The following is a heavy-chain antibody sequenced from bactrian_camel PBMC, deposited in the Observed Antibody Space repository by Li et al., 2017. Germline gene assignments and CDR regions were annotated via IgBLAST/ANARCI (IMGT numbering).Heavy chain of an antibody. CDR2: IDRDGRS. J-gene: IGHJ6*01. CDR1: VYTIGFWC. D-gene: IGHD6*01. V-gene: IGHV3S53*01. CDR3: AAGPAIPVYGDSWRKARYFDL. Sequence: VQLVESGGGTVQHGESRRLSCTSNVYTIGFWCMAWFRHGRGKQGEGVATIDRDGRSSYADSVKGRFTIFQEDANNTLYLQMNSLKSEDTAMYYCAAGPAIPVYGDSWRKARYFDLWGQGTQVTVS.